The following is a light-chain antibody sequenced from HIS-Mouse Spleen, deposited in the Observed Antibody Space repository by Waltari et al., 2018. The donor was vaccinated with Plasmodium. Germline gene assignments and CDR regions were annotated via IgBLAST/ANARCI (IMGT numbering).Light chain of an antibody. Sequence: IQMTQSPSSLSASVGDRVTITCRASQSISRYLNWYQQKPGKAPKLLIYAASSLQSGVPSRFSGSGSGTDFTLTISSLQPEDFATYYCQQNYNTWTFGQGTKVEIK. V-gene: IGKV1-39*01. CDR2: AAS. CDR3: QQNYNTWT. J-gene: IGKJ1*01. CDR1: QSISRY.